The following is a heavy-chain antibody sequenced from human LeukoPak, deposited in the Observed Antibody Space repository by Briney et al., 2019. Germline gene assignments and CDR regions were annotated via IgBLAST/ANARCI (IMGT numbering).Heavy chain of an antibody. CDR3: ARPRGNSYYFDY. J-gene: IGHJ4*02. D-gene: IGHD4-23*01. CDR1: GGSISSYY. V-gene: IGHV4-59*01. Sequence: SETLSLTCTVSGGSISSYYWSWIRQPPGKGLEWIGYIYYSGSTNYNPSLKSRVTISVDTSKNQFSLKLSSVTAADTAVYYCARPRGNSYYFDYWGQGTLVTVSS. CDR2: IYYSGST.